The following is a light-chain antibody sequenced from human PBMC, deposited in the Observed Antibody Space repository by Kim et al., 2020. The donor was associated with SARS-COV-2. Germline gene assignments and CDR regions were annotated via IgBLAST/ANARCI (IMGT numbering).Light chain of an antibody. V-gene: IGLV3-19*01. CDR2: GKN. CDR3: NSRDSSGNQV. CDR1: SLRSYY. Sequence: SSELTQDPAVSVALGQTVRITFQGDSLRSYYASWYQQKPGQAPLLVIYGKNNRPSGIPDRFSGSSSGNTASLTITGAQAEDEADYYCNSRDSSGNQVFGG. J-gene: IGLJ3*02.